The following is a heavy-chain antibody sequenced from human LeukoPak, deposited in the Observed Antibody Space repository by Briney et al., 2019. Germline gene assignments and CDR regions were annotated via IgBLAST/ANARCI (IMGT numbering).Heavy chain of an antibody. V-gene: IGHV4-31*03. CDR3: ARHVSGYSYAWRQSLARFFDY. J-gene: IGHJ4*02. Sequence: SETLSLTCTVSGGSISSGGYYWSWIRQHPGKSLEWIGYIYYSGSTYYNPSRKSRVTISVDKSKHQFSLKLSSVTAADSAVYYCARHVSGYSYAWRQSLARFFDYWGQGTLVTVSS. D-gene: IGHD5-18*01. CDR1: GGSISSGGYY. CDR2: IYYSGST.